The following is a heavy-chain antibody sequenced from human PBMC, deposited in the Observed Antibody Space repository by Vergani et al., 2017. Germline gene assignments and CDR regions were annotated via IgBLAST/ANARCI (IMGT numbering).Heavy chain of an antibody. CDR3: ARMQLPKRSYYYYYMDV. V-gene: IGHV4-4*07. Sequence: QVQLQESGPGLVKPSQTLSLTCTVSGGSISSYYWSWIRQPAGKGLEWIGRIYTSGSTNYNPSLKSRVTISVDTSKNQFSLKLSSVTAADTAVYYCARMQLPKRSYYYYYMDVWGKGTTVTVSS. CDR1: GGSISSYY. D-gene: IGHD1-1*01. J-gene: IGHJ6*03. CDR2: IYTSGST.